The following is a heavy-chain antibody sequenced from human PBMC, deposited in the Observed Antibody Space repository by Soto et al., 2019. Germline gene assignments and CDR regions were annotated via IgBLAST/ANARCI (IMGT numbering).Heavy chain of an antibody. CDR2: MSYDGTKT. CDR3: AKEYGSTWIDH. V-gene: IGHV3-30*18. D-gene: IGHD6-13*01. CDR1: GFTFSTYG. J-gene: IGHJ4*02. Sequence: GSLRLSCAASGFTFSTYGMHWVRQAPGKGLGWVAAMSYDGTKTYYVDSVKGRFSISRDNSRDALFLQLNSLRHEDTAVYYCAKEYGSTWIDHWGQGTLVTVSS.